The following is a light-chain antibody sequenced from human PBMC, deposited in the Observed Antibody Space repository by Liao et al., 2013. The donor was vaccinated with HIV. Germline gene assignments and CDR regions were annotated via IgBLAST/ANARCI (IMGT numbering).Light chain of an antibody. CDR1: NIGSKS. CDR3: QVWDSSSYHVV. J-gene: IGLJ3*02. CDR2: YDS. V-gene: IGLV3-21*01. Sequence: SYELTQPPSVSVAPGKTARITCGGNNIGSKSVHWYQQKPGQAPVLVIYYDSDRPSGIPERFSGSNSGNTATLTINRVEAGDEADYYCQVWDSSSYHVVFGGGTKLTVL.